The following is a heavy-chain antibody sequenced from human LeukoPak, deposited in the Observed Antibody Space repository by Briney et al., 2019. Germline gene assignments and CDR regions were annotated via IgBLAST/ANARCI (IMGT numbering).Heavy chain of an antibody. V-gene: IGHV3-66*01. J-gene: IGHJ4*02. CDR1: GXTVSSKF. D-gene: IGHD6-19*01. CDR2: IYSGGTT. Sequence: PGGSLRLSCAASGXTVSSKFMTWVRQAPGKGLEWVSVIYSGGTTYYADSVKGRFTISRDNSRNTLYLQMNGLRVEDTAVYYCARGGWYSDYWGQGTLVTVSS. CDR3: ARGGWYSDY.